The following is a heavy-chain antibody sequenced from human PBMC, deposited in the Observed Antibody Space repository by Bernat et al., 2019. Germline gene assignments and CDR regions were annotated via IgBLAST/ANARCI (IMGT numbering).Heavy chain of an antibody. V-gene: IGHV5-10-1*03. CDR3: ARLSGELMLH. CDR1: GYSFTSYW. J-gene: IGHJ4*02. CDR2: LDPSDSYT. Sequence: EVQLVQSGAEVKKPGESLRISCKGSGYSFTSYWLSWVRQMPGKGLEWMGRLDPSDSYTNYSPSFKGHVTISADKSISNAYMQWSSLKASDTAMYYCARLSGELMLHWGQGTLVTVSS. D-gene: IGHD3-16*01.